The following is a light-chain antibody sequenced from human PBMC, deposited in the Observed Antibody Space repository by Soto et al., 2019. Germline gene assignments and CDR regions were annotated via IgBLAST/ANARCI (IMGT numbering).Light chain of an antibody. CDR3: QHEDTYSRMWT. V-gene: IGKV1-5*03. Sequence: DIQLAQSPSTLSASVGDRITITCRATQSINWLAWYQQKPGKAPKLLIFEASRLESGVPSRFSGSGSGTECARTISSLQPEDVGTDYCQHEDTYSRMWTFGQGTRVDVK. CDR1: QSINW. J-gene: IGKJ1*01. CDR2: EAS.